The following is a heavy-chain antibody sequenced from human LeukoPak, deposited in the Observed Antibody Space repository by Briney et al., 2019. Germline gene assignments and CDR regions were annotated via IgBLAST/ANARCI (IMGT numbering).Heavy chain of an antibody. V-gene: IGHV1-2*02. CDR1: GYTFTGYY. CDR2: INPNSGGT. D-gene: IGHD3-10*01. J-gene: IGHJ4*02. Sequence: GASVKVSCKASGYTFTGYYMHWVRQAPGQGLEWMGWINPNSGGTNYAQKLQGRVTMTRDTSISTAYMELSRLRSDDTAVYYCARDDSVRGVVIGDDYWGQGTLVTVSS. CDR3: ARDDSVRGVVIGDDY.